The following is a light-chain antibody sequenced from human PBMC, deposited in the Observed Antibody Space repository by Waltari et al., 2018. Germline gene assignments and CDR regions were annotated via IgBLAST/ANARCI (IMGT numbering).Light chain of an antibody. CDR2: LGS. Sequence: DIVMTQSPLSLPVTPGEPATISCRSSQSLLHSNGYNYLDWYLQKPGQSPQLLIYLGSNLASGVPDRFSGSGSGTDFTLKISRVEAEDVGVYYCMQALQTPPYTFGQGPSWRSN. V-gene: IGKV2-28*01. CDR3: MQALQTPPYT. J-gene: IGKJ2*01. CDR1: QSLLHSNGYNY.